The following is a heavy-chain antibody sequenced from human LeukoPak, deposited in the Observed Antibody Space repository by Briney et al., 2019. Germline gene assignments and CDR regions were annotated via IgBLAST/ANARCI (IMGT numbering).Heavy chain of an antibody. CDR2: INPNTGGT. J-gene: IGHJ5*02. CDR1: GYTFTGYY. Sequence: VASVKVSCTASGYTFTGYYMHWVRPAPGQGLEWMGLINPNTGGTNYAQRFQGRVTMTRDTSISTVYMDLRSLRSDDTAVYYCARDRWQQLDWFDPWGQGTLVIVSS. V-gene: IGHV1-2*02. CDR3: ARDRWQQLDWFDP. D-gene: IGHD5-24*01.